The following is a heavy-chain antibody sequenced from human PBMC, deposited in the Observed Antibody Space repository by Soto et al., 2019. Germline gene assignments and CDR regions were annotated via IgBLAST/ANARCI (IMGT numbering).Heavy chain of an antibody. Sequence: QVQLVESGGGVVQPGRSLRLSCAASGFTFSSYGMHWVRQAPGKGLEWVAVIWYDGSNKYYADSVKGRFTISRDNSKNTLYLQMNSLRAEDTAVYYCARDRGYQTYYFDYWGQGTLDTVSS. D-gene: IGHD3-10*01. CDR3: ARDRGYQTYYFDY. CDR1: GFTFSSYG. CDR2: IWYDGSNK. J-gene: IGHJ4*02. V-gene: IGHV3-33*01.